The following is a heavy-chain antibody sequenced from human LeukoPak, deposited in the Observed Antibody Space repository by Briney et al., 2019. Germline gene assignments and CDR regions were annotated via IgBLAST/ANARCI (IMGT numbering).Heavy chain of an antibody. Sequence: GGSLRLSCAASGFTFDDYAMHWVRQAPGKGLEGVSGISWNSGSIGYADSVKGRFTISRENAKNSLYLQMNSLIPEDTALYYCAKGSSGYYLAYFDYWGQGTLVTVSS. V-gene: IGHV3-9*01. CDR2: ISWNSGSI. CDR3: AKGSSGYYLAYFDY. J-gene: IGHJ4*02. D-gene: IGHD3-22*01. CDR1: GFTFDDYA.